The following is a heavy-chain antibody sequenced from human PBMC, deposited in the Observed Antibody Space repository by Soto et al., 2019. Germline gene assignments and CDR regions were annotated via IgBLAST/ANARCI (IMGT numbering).Heavy chain of an antibody. CDR2: IIPIFGTA. J-gene: IGHJ4*02. CDR1: GGTFSSYA. CDR3: ARSSYYYYDSSGYSYYY. Sequence: SVKVSCKASGGTFSSYAISWVRQAPGQGLEWMGGIIPIFGTANYAQKFQGRVTITADESTSTAYMELSSLRSEDTALYYCARSSYYYYDSSGYSYYYWGQGTLVTVSS. D-gene: IGHD3-22*01. V-gene: IGHV1-69*13.